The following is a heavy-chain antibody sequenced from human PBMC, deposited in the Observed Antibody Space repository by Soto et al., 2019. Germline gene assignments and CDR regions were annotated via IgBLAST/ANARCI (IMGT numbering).Heavy chain of an antibody. V-gene: IGHV1-18*01. D-gene: IGHD3-10*01. Sequence: QVHLVQSGAEVKKPGASVKVSCKASGYTFTNYDINWVRQAPGQGLEWMGWISTYTGNTNYAQKLQGRVTMTTDTPPRTAYMELRSLRPDDTAVYYCARGYYYGSGRPTPGGMDVWGQGTTVTVSS. CDR2: ISTYTGNT. CDR1: GYTFTNYD. CDR3: ARGYYYGSGRPTPGGMDV. J-gene: IGHJ6*02.